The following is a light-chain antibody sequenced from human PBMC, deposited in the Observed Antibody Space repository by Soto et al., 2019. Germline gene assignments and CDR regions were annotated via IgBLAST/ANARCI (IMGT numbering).Light chain of an antibody. CDR3: QQYGSSPPYT. J-gene: IGKJ2*01. V-gene: IGKV3-20*01. CDR1: QSVSNNY. Sequence: EVVLTQSPGTLSLSPGERATLSCRASQSVSNNYFAWYQQKPGQAPRLLIFGSSDRATGIPDRFSGSGSGTDFTLTISRIEPEDFAVYYCQQYGSSPPYTFGQGTKLEIK. CDR2: GSS.